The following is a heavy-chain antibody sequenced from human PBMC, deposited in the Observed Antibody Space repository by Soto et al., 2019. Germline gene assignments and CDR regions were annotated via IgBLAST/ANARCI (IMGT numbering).Heavy chain of an antibody. CDR3: ASDEEYYYYSSGYRSYFFGY. V-gene: IGHV1-69*13. Sequence: SVKVSCKASGGTFSSYAISWVRQAPGQGLEWMGGIIPIFGTANYAQKFQGRVTITADESTSTAYMELSSLRSEDTAVYYCASDEEYYYYSSGYRSYFFGYWGQGTLVTVSS. J-gene: IGHJ4*02. CDR2: IIPIFGTA. CDR1: GGTFSSYA. D-gene: IGHD3-22*01.